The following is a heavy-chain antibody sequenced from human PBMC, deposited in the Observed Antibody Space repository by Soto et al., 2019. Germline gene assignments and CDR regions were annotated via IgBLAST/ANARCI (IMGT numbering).Heavy chain of an antibody. CDR1: GFTFNTYS. CDR3: VSWDDIVLSND. CDR2: ISSSGSYT. D-gene: IGHD5-12*01. V-gene: IGHV3-21*01. Sequence: PGGSLRLSCAASGFTFNTYSMNWVRQAPGKGLEWVSSISSSGSYTYYADSVKGRFTISRDNTKSSLYLQMNSLRIDDTAVYYCVSWDDIVLSNDWGQGILVTVSS. J-gene: IGHJ4*02.